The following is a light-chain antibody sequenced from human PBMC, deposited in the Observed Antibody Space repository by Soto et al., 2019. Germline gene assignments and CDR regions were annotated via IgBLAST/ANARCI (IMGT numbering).Light chain of an antibody. CDR3: QVWDNINDVV. J-gene: IGLJ2*01. CDR2: DDS. CDR1: NIGSKS. Sequence: SYVLNQPPSVSVAPGQTATISCGGNNIGSKSVHWYQQEPGQAPVLVVYDDSDRPSGIPERFSGSKSGHTATLTISRVEAGDEADYYCQVWDNINDVVFGGGTKLTVL. V-gene: IGLV3-21*02.